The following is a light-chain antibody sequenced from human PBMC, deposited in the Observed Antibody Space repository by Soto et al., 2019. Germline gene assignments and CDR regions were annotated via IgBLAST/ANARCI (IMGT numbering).Light chain of an antibody. CDR1: SSHSGSNY. CDR3: EAWDDSRSGRYV. CDR2: RKY. V-gene: IGLV1-47*01. Sequence: NSSHSGSNYVSWSQQLPGPAPKLLIYRKYQRPSGVPDRFSGSKSGTSASLAISGLRSDDEADNYCEAWDDSRSGRYVVGTGTTVTVL. J-gene: IGLJ1*01.